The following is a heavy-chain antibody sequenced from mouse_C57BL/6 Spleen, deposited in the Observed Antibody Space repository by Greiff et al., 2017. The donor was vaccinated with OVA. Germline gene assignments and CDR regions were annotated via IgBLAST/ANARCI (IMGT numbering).Heavy chain of an antibody. Sequence: QVQLQQPGAELVRPGTSVKLSCKASGYTFTSYWMHWVKQRPGQGLEWIGVIDPSDSYTNYNQKFKGKATLTVDTSSSTAYMQLSSLTSEDSAVYYCARSDGNSFDYWGQGTTLTVSS. D-gene: IGHD2-1*01. J-gene: IGHJ2*01. V-gene: IGHV1-59*01. CDR2: IDPSDSYT. CDR3: ARSDGNSFDY. CDR1: GYTFTSYW.